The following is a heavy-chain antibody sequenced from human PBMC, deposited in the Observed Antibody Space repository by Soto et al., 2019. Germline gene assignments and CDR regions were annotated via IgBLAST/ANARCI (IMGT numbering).Heavy chain of an antibody. J-gene: IGHJ6*02. V-gene: IGHV1-3*01. CDR3: ARDLPHSYATDV. Sequence: ASVKVSCKASGYTFTSYAMHWVRQAPGQRLEWMGWINAGNGNTKYSQKFQGRVTITRDTSASTAYMELSSLRSEDTAVYYCARDLPHSYATDVWDQWTMLTVS. CDR2: INAGNGNT. CDR1: GYTFTSYA.